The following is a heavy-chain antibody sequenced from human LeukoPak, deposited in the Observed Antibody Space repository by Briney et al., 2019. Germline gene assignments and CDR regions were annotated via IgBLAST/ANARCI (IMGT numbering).Heavy chain of an antibody. J-gene: IGHJ4*02. CDR2: IWYDGSNK. CDR1: GFTFSSYG. D-gene: IGHD1-26*01. Sequence: GRSLRLSCAASGFTFSSYGMHWVRQAPGKGLEWVAVIWYDGSNKYYADSVKGRFTISRDNAKNSLYLQMNSLRDEDTAVYYCARDQEGQIGTWAEMDRFDYWGQGTLVTVSS. CDR3: ARDQEGQIGTWAEMDRFDY. V-gene: IGHV3-33*01.